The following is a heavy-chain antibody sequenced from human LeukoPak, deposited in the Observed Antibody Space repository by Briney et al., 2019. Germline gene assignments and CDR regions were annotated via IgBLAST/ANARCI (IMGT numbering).Heavy chain of an antibody. Sequence: GGSLRLSCAASGFTFSSYAMSWVRQAPGKGLEWVSAISGDGRSTYFADSVKGRFTISRDNSKNSLYLQMNSLRTEDTALYYCAKVYRYYDSSCQHWGQGTLVTVSS. V-gene: IGHV3-43*02. D-gene: IGHD3-22*01. CDR3: AKVYRYYDSSCQH. CDR2: ISGDGRST. CDR1: GFTFSSYA. J-gene: IGHJ1*01.